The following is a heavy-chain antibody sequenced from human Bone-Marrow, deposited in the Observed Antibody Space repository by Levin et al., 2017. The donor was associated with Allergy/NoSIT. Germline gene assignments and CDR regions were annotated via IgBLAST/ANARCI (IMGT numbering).Heavy chain of an antibody. Sequence: GGSLRLSCKGSGYSFTSYWIGWVRQMPGKGLEWMGIIYPGDSDTRYSPSFQGQVTISADKSISTAYLQWSSLKASDTAMYYCARARGIAAREFDYWGQGTLVTVSS. CDR3: ARARGIAAREFDY. CDR1: GYSFTSYW. J-gene: IGHJ4*02. CDR2: IYPGDSDT. V-gene: IGHV5-51*01. D-gene: IGHD6-6*01.